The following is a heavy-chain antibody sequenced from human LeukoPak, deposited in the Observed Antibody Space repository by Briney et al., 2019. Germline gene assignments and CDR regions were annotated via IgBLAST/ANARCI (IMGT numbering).Heavy chain of an antibody. J-gene: IGHJ4*02. CDR3: ARGDHYYDSSGSPLFDY. CDR1: GFTVSSKY. V-gene: IGHV3-66*01. Sequence: GGSLRLSCAASGFTVSSKYMSWVRQAPGKGLEWVSVIYSGGSTYYADSVKGRFTISRDNSKNTLYLQMKSLRAEDTAVYYCARGDHYYDSSGSPLFDYWGQGTLVTVSS. CDR2: IYSGGST. D-gene: IGHD3-22*01.